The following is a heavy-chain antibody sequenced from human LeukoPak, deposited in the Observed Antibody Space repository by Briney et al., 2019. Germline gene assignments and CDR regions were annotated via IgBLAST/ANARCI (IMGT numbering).Heavy chain of an antibody. J-gene: IGHJ4*02. Sequence: ASVKVSCKASGYTFTGYYMHWVRQAPGQGLEWMGWISPNSGGTNYAQKFQGRVTMTRDTSISTAYMELSRLRSDDTAVYYCARARYDILTGYYIDYWGQGTLVTVSS. CDR2: ISPNSGGT. CDR1: GYTFTGYY. CDR3: ARARYDILTGYYIDY. V-gene: IGHV1-2*02. D-gene: IGHD3-9*01.